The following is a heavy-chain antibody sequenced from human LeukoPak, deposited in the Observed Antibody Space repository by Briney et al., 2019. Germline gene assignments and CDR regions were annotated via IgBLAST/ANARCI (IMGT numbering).Heavy chain of an antibody. J-gene: IGHJ4*02. D-gene: IGHD6-19*01. CDR1: GFTFSSYS. Sequence: GGSLRLSCAASGFTFSSYSMNWVRQAPGKGLEWVSSISSSSSYIYYADSVKGRFTISRDNAKNSLYLQMNSLRAEDTAVYYCASTLSSGGIFDYWGQGTLVTVSS. V-gene: IGHV3-21*01. CDR3: ASTLSSGGIFDY. CDR2: ISSSSSYI.